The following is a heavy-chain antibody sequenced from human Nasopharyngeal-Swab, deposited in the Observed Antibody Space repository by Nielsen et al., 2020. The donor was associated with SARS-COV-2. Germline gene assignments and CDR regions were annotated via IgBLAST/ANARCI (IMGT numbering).Heavy chain of an antibody. CDR3: ARGLTGHIVQWIPSPY. J-gene: IGHJ4*02. D-gene: IGHD1-14*01. CDR2: ISELGSGI. V-gene: IGHV3-23*01. CDR1: GFSITAYG. Sequence: GEALKLSCAASGFSITAYGMTWVRQAPGKGLEWVSGISELGSGIYYADSVRGRFSISRDTSKNTVYLQMNTVRAEDTGLYYCARGLTGHIVQWIPSPYWGQGTLVTVSS.